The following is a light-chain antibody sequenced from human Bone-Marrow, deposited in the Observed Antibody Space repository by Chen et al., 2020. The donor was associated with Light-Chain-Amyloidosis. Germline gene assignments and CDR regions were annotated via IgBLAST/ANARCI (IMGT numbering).Light chain of an antibody. J-gene: IGKJ3*01. CDR2: GAS. CDR3: QQYGSSPVT. CDR1: QSVSSSY. V-gene: IGKV3-20*01. Sequence: EIVLTQSPGTLSLSPGERATLSCRGSQSVSSSYLAWYQRKPGQAPRLLIYGASSRATGIPDRCSGSGSGTDFPLTINRLEPEDLAVYYCQQYGSSPVTFGPGIKVDIK.